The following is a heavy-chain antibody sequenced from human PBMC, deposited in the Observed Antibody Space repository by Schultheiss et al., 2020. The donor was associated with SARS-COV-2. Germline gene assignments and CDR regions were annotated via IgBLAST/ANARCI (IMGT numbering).Heavy chain of an antibody. CDR2: INPNSGGT. D-gene: IGHD3-16*01. J-gene: IGHJ6*02. Sequence: ASVKVSCKASGGTFSSYAISWVRQAPGQGLEWMGWINPNSGGTNYAQKFQGWVTMTRDTSISTAYMELSSLRSDDTAVYYCARGLRGGPRGGSYYGMDVWGQGTTVTVSS. CDR3: ARGLRGGPRGGSYYGMDV. V-gene: IGHV1-2*04. CDR1: GGTFSSYA.